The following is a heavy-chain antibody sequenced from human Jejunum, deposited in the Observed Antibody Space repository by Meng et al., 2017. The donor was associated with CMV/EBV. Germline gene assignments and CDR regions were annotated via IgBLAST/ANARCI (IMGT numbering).Heavy chain of an antibody. CDR3: TSLGEAFVVVTDIMGSFDH. CDR2: INPNSGGT. V-gene: IGHV1-2*06. D-gene: IGHD2-2*01. CDR1: GYTFTGYW. J-gene: IGHJ4*02. Sequence: QVQLVQSGSELKKPGASVKVSCKASGYTFTGYWLHWVRQAPGQGLEWMGRINPNSGGTDYGQKFQGRLTMTRDTSISTAYMELSRLTSDDTAVYYCTSLGEAFVVVTDIMGSFDHWGQGTLVTVSS.